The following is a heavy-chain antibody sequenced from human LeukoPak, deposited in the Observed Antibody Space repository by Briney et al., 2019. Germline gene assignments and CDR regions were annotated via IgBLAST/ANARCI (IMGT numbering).Heavy chain of an antibody. Sequence: ASVKVSCKASGYTFTSYYMHWVRQAPGQGLGWMGIINPICGTTSYAQKFQGRVTMTRDMSTSTVYMELSSLRSEDTAVYYCARAMSGSYHFDYWGHETLVTVSS. J-gene: IGHJ4*03. CDR2: INPICGTT. CDR3: ARAMSGSYHFDY. V-gene: IGHV1-46*01. D-gene: IGHD1-26*01. CDR1: GYTFTSYY.